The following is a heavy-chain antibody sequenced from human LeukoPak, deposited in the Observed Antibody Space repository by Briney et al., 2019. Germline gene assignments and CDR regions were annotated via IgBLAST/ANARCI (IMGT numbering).Heavy chain of an antibody. CDR3: ERAGPYDAFDI. J-gene: IGHJ3*02. V-gene: IGHV3-53*04. CDR2: IYSGGST. D-gene: IGHD1-14*01. Sequence: GRSLRLSCAPSGLSVNSNYMSWVRQAPGGGLEWLLGIYSGGSTDYADSVKGRFTISRHISKNALYLQMNSLRAEDPAVYYCERAGPYDAFDIWGQGTMVTVSS. CDR1: GLSVNSNY.